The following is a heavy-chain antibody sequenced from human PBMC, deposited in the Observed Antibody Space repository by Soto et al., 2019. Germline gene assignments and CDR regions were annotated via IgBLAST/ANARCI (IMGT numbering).Heavy chain of an antibody. V-gene: IGHV1-3*01. Sequence: QVPLVQSGAEVKEPGASVRVSCEASGYTSTSHTVHWARQAPGQGLEWMGWIIVSNGSPRYAPQFQGRITFGRDTSATTAYMELTSLTFEDTAVYYCAREPEDGVPGDYWGQGTLVVVSS. CDR1: GYTSTSHT. J-gene: IGHJ4*02. D-gene: IGHD2-8*01. CDR2: IIVSNGSP. CDR3: AREPEDGVPGDY.